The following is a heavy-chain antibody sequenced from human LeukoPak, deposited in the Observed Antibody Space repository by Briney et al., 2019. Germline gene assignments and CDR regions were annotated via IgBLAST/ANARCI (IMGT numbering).Heavy chain of an antibody. CDR2: IWYDGSNK. D-gene: IGHD3-10*01. J-gene: IGHJ3*02. CDR3: ARDWVYYGSGSSDAFDI. Sequence: GGSLRLSCAASGFTFSSYGMHWVRQAPGKGLEWVAVIWYDGSNKYYADSVKGRFTISRDNSKNTLYLQMNSLRAEDTAVYYCARDWVYYGSGSSDAFDIWGQGTMVTVSS. CDR1: GFTFSSYG. V-gene: IGHV3-33*01.